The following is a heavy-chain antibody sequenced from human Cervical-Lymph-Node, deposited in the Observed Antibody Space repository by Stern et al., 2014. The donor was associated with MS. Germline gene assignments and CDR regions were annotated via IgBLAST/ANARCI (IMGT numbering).Heavy chain of an antibody. Sequence: EVQLVQSGGGLVQPGRSPRLSCTASGFTFGDYTMSWFRQAPGKGLEWVGLIRSKAYGGATEYAASVKGRFTISRDDSKSIAYLQMNSLKTEDTAVYYCTRIYSGYGGHAFDIWGQGTMVTVSS. CDR3: TRIYSGYGGHAFDI. D-gene: IGHD5-12*01. V-gene: IGHV3-49*03. J-gene: IGHJ3*02. CDR1: GFTFGDYT. CDR2: IRSKAYGGAT.